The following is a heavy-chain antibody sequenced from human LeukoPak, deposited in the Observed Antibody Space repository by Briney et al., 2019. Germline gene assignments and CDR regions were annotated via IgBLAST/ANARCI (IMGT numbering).Heavy chain of an antibody. CDR1: GYTFTAYY. CDR2: INPNSGGT. J-gene: IGHJ4*02. Sequence: GASVKVSCKASGYTFTAYYMHWVRQAPGQGLEWMGWINPNSGGTNYAQKFQGWVTMTRDTSISTAYTELSRLRSDDTAVYYCARDYYGSGSYFDYWGQGTLVTVSS. D-gene: IGHD3-10*01. V-gene: IGHV1-2*04. CDR3: ARDYYGSGSYFDY.